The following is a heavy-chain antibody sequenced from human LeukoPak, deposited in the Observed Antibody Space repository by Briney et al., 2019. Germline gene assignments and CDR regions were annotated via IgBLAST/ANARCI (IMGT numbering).Heavy chain of an antibody. CDR1: GFTFSTYW. J-gene: IGHJ3*02. V-gene: IGHV3-7*01. D-gene: IGHD6-13*01. CDR2: IKQDGSEK. CDR3: AFRTVAAAATRAFDI. Sequence: PGGSLRLSCAASGFTFSTYWMNWVRQAPGKGLEWVANIKQDGSEKYYVDSVKGRFTISRDNAKNSLYLQMNSLRAEDTAVYYYAFRTVAAAATRAFDIWGQGTMVTVSS.